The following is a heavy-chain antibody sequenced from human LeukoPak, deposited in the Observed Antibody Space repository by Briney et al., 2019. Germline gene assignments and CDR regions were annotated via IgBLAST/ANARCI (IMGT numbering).Heavy chain of an antibody. CDR1: GFNFRGYT. J-gene: IGHJ6*02. CDR2: ISSSGSSK. V-gene: IGHV3-21*01. D-gene: IGHD3-10*01. Sequence: PGGSLRLSCAASGFNFRGYTMNWVRQAPGKGPEWVSSISSSGSSKYYAESVKGRFTISRDNARNSLFLQMDSLRAEDTALYYCAPYYYGSGSYSYGMDVWGQGTTVTVSS. CDR3: APYYYGSGSYSYGMDV.